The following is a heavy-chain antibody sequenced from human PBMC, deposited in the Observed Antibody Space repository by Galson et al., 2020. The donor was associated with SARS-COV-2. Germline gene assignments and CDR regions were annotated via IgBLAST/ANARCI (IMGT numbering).Heavy chain of an antibody. CDR1: GYSISSGYY. J-gene: IGHJ4*02. D-gene: IGHD3-22*01. Sequence: SETLSLTCTVSGYSISSGYYWGWIRQPPGKGLEWIGSIYHSGSTYYNPSLKSRVTISVDTSKNQFSLKLSSVTAADTAVYYCASEDPNDSSGYYTLYRFDYWGQGTLVTVSS. CDR2: IYHSGST. V-gene: IGHV4-38-2*02. CDR3: ASEDPNDSSGYYTLYRFDY.